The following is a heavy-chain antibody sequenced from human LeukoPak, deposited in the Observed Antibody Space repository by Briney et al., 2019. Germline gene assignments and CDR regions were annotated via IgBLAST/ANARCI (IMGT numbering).Heavy chain of an antibody. V-gene: IGHV1-2*04. CDR3: ARRVRPGYSSGWFLDY. Sequence: ASVKVSCKASGYTFTGYYMHWLRQAPGQGLEWMGWINPNSGGTNYARKFQGWVTMTRDTSISTAYMELSRLRSDDTAVYYCARRVRPGYSSGWFLDYWGQGTLVTVSS. J-gene: IGHJ4*02. D-gene: IGHD6-19*01. CDR2: INPNSGGT. CDR1: GYTFTGYY.